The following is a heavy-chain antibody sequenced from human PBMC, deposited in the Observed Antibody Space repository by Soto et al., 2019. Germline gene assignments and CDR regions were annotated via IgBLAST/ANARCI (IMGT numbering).Heavy chain of an antibody. Sequence: GGSLRLSCEASGFTFSEYYMSWIRQAPGKGLEWIAYISTGSTTIYYGDSVRGRFTVSRDNAKNSLYLEMNNLRVEDTAVYFCAGMNIVPLYFDHWGQGTVVTVSS. V-gene: IGHV3-11*01. CDR1: GFTFSEYY. CDR3: AGMNIVPLYFDH. D-gene: IGHD3-16*02. J-gene: IGHJ4*02. CDR2: ISTGSTTI.